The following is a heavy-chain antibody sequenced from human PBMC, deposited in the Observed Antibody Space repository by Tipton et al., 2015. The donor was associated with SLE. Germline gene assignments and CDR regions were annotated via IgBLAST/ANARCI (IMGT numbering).Heavy chain of an antibody. CDR2: IWYDGSNK. CDR3: ARGRGGEFLDY. V-gene: IGHV3-33*01. Sequence: SLRLSCAASGFTFSTSAMHWVRPAPGKGLEWVAVIWYDGSNKFYADSVKGRFTISRDNSKNTVSLQMNSLSVEDTVVYFCARGRGGEFLDYWGQGTLVTVSS. J-gene: IGHJ4*02. D-gene: IGHD3-16*01. CDR1: GFTFSTSA.